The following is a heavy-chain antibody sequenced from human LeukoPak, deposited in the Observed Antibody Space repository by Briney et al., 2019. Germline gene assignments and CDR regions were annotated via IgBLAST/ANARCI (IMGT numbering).Heavy chain of an antibody. D-gene: IGHD6-19*01. V-gene: IGHV4-61*02. Sequence: SETLSLTCTVSGGSISSGSYYWSWIRQPAGKGLEWIGRIYASGSTNYNPSLKSRVTISVDTSKNQFSLKLSSVTAADTAVYYCARAGIAVAGMVYYYYYMDVWGKGTTVTVSS. CDR1: GGSISSGSYY. CDR2: IYASGST. CDR3: ARAGIAVAGMVYYYYYMDV. J-gene: IGHJ6*03.